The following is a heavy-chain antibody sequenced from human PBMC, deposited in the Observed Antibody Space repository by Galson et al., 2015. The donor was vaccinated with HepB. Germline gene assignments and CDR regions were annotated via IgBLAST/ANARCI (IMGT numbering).Heavy chain of an antibody. D-gene: IGHD6-13*01. V-gene: IGHV5-51*01. CDR1: GYSFTTYW. Sequence: QSGAEVKKPGESLKISCKASGYSFTTYWIGWVRQMPGKGLEWMGIIYPGDSDTRYSPSFQGQVTISADKSISTAYLQWSSLKASDTAMYYCARSLAAAGSWGGMDVWGQGTTVTVSS. CDR2: IYPGDSDT. J-gene: IGHJ6*02. CDR3: ARSLAAAGSWGGMDV.